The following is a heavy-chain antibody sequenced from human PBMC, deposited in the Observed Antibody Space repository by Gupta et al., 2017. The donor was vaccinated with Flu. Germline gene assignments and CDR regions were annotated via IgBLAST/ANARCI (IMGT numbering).Heavy chain of an antibody. Sequence: QVQLQQWGAGMLKPSEPLFLTCGFHGGSLSGHFWNWIRQPPGKGLEWLGEINESGFSNYSPSLKRRITLSVETSKNQFFLNLTSVTAAETAIYYCARKGRGVLVGLDSWGQGALVTVSS. CDR2: INESGFS. J-gene: IGHJ5*01. D-gene: IGHD3-16*02. V-gene: IGHV4-34*01. CDR1: GGSLSGHF. CDR3: ARKGRGVLVGLDS.